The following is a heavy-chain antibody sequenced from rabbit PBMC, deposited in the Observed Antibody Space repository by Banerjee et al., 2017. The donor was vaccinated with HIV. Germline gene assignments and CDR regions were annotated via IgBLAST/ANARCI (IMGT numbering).Heavy chain of an antibody. CDR2: INTSSGNT. Sequence: QEQLVESGGGLVQPGGSLTLSCKASGFSFSNGYVMCWVRQTPGKGLEWIACINTSSGNTVYANWAKGRFTISKTSSTTVTLQMTSLTAADTATYFCARVDSSGWGDFNLWGPGTLVTVS. D-gene: IGHD4-1*01. CDR3: ARVDSSGWGDFNL. J-gene: IGHJ4*01. CDR1: GFSFSNGYV. V-gene: IGHV1S45*01.